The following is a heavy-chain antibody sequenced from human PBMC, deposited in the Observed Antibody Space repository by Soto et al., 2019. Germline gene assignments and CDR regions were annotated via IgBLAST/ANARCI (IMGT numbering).Heavy chain of an antibody. J-gene: IGHJ4*02. CDR3: ARDCSSSSCSLWAY. D-gene: IGHD2-2*01. Sequence: PGGSLRLSCAACGFSLSSYAMTWVRQAPGKGLEWVSGITASGEKLYYAGSVKGRFTVSRDNSKNTLYLQMHSLRADDTAVYYCARDCSSSSCSLWAYWGQGTLVTVSS. CDR2: ITASGEKL. V-gene: IGHV3-23*01. CDR1: GFSLSSYA.